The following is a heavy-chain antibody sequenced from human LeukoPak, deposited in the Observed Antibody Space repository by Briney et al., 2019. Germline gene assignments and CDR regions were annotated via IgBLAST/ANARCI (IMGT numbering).Heavy chain of an antibody. J-gene: IGHJ6*02. CDR2: IRSKAYGGTT. V-gene: IGHV3-49*04. D-gene: IGHD2-15*01. CDR3: TRVGAVVAAFQQNYYYYGMDV. Sequence: GGSLRLSCTASGFTFSDYAMSWVRQAPGKGLEWVGFIRSKAYGGTTEYAASVKGKFTISRDESKRVAYMQMNSLKTDDTAVYYCTRVGAVVAAFQQNYYYYGMDVWGQGTTVTVSS. CDR1: GFTFSDYA.